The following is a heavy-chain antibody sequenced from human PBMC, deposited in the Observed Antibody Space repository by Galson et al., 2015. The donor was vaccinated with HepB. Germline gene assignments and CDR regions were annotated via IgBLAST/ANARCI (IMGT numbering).Heavy chain of an antibody. CDR1: GGTFSSYG. V-gene: IGHV1-69*10. CDR3: ARGPYYYDSSGYPFDH. Sequence: SVKVSCKASGGTFSSYGISWVRQAPGQGLEWMGGIIPILDRTNKAQRFQGRVTITADKSSSTAYMELSSLTSDDTAVYYCARGPYYYDSSGYPFDHWGQGTLVTVSS. CDR2: IIPILDRT. J-gene: IGHJ4*02. D-gene: IGHD3-22*01.